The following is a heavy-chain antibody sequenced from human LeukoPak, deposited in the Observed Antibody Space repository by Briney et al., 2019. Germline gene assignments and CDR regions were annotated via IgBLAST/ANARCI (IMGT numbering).Heavy chain of an antibody. CDR2: IYYSGST. V-gene: IGHV4-31*03. CDR1: GGSISSGGYY. D-gene: IGHD4-17*01. Sequence: SETLSLTCTVSGGSISSGGYYWSWIRQHPGKGLEWIGYIYYSGSTYYNPSLKSRVTISVDTSKNQFSLKLSSVAAADTAVYYCARGYGDYLNYYYYGMDVWGQGTTVTVSS. CDR3: ARGYGDYLNYYYYGMDV. J-gene: IGHJ6*02.